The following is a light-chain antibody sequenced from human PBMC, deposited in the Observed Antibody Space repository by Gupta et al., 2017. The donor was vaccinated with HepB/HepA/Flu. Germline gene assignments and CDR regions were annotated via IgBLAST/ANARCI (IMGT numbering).Light chain of an antibody. J-gene: IGKJ4*01. V-gene: IGKV3-11*01. CDR2: DSA. CDR1: QSISSY. Sequence: EVVLTQSPPTLSLSPGERATLSCRASQSISSYLAWYQQKPGQAPRHLIYDSANRATVIPARFSGTGSGTDFTLTSSSLEPEDFATYYCQQRSNWPPTFGGGTKVEIK. CDR3: QQRSNWPPT.